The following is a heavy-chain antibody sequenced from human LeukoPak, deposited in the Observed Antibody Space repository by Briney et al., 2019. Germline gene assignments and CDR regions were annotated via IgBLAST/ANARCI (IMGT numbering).Heavy chain of an antibody. J-gene: IGHJ4*02. CDR2: VNHSGYT. Sequence: SETLSLTCGVSGPSFTSYYWSWIRQTPGKGLEWLGEVNHSGYTNMNPSLKSRVTISVDTSKNQFSLMMTSVTAADTAVYFCARMTTGHDYWGQGTLVTVSS. V-gene: IGHV4-34*01. CDR3: ARMTTGHDY. D-gene: IGHD4-17*01. CDR1: GPSFTSYY.